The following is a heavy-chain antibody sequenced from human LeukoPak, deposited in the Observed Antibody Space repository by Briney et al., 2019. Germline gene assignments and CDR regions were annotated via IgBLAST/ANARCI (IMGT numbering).Heavy chain of an antibody. Sequence: ASVKVSCKVSGYTLTELSMHWVRQAPGKGLEWMGGFDPEDGETIYAQKFQGRVTMTRDMSTSTVYMELSSLRSEDTAVYYCATVCSSDAFDIWGQGTMVTVSS. D-gene: IGHD3-10*02. CDR2: FDPEDGET. J-gene: IGHJ3*02. CDR3: ATVCSSDAFDI. CDR1: GYTLTELS. V-gene: IGHV1-24*01.